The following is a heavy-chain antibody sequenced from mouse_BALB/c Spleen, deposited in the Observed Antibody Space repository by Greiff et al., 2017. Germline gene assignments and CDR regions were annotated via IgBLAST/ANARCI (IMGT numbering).Heavy chain of an antibody. CDR1: GFSLTSYG. J-gene: IGHJ2*01. V-gene: IGHV2-9*02. CDR3: ARGGWLLPFDY. CDR2: IWAGGST. D-gene: IGHD2-3*01. Sequence: VKVVESGPGLVAPSQSLSITCTVSGFSLTSYGVHWVRQPPGKGLEWLGVIWAGGSTNYNSALMSRLSISKDNSKSQVFLKMNSLQTDDTAMYYCARGGWLLPFDYWGQGTTLTVSS.